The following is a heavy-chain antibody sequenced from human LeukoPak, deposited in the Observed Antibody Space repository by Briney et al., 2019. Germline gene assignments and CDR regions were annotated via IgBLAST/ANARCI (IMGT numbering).Heavy chain of an antibody. V-gene: IGHV3-23*01. Sequence: GSLRLSCVASGFTFSNYAMSWVRQAPGKGLEWVSGISGSGGSTYYADSAKGRFTISRDNSKNTLYLEMNSLRAEDTAVYYCAKAHYIHFLDYWGQGTLVTVSS. CDR1: GFTFSNYA. CDR2: ISGSGGST. J-gene: IGHJ4*02. D-gene: IGHD2/OR15-2a*01. CDR3: AKAHYIHFLDY.